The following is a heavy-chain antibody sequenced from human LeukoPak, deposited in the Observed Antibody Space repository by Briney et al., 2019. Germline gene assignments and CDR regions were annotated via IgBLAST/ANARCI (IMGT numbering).Heavy chain of an antibody. Sequence: PGGSLRLSCAASGFTFSSYSMNWVRQAPGKGPEWVSYIGAAGSTIYYADSVKGRFTISRDNAKNSLFLQMNSLRAEDTAVYYCARDSSTYAGPPDYWGQGTLVTVSS. CDR1: GFTFSSYS. V-gene: IGHV3-48*01. CDR2: IGAAGSTI. J-gene: IGHJ4*02. D-gene: IGHD2-2*01. CDR3: ARDSSTYAGPPDY.